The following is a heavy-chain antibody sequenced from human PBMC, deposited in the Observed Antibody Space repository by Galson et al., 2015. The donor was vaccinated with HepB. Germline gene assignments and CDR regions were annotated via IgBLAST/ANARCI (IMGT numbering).Heavy chain of an antibody. Sequence: SVKVSCKASGYPFTSYGLSWLRQAPGQGLEYMGWISPYNGNTNYAQKLQGRVTMTTDKSTTTAYMELRSLRSDDTAVYYCALRTGTYPYYFDFWGQGTLVAVSS. D-gene: IGHD3-10*01. CDR3: ALRTGTYPYYFDF. V-gene: IGHV1-18*01. CDR2: ISPYNGNT. CDR1: GYPFTSYG. J-gene: IGHJ4*02.